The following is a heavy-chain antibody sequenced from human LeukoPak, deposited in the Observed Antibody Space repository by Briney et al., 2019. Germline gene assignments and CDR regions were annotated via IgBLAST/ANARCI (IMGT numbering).Heavy chain of an antibody. D-gene: IGHD2-15*01. CDR1: GFTFSSHG. CDR2: ISYDGGNK. V-gene: IGHV3-30*04. J-gene: IGHJ6*03. CDR3: ARGRYCSGGSCYSWYNYYYMDV. Sequence: GGSLRLSCAASGFTFSSHGMHWVRQAPGKGLEWVAVISYDGGNKYYADSVKGRLTISRDNSRNTLYLQMNSLRADDTAVYYCARGRYCSGGSCYSWYNYYYMDVWGKRTTVIVSS.